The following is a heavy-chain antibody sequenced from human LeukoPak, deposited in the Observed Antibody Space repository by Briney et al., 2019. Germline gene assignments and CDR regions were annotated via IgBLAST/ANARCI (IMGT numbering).Heavy chain of an antibody. D-gene: IGHD3-16*01. CDR1: GYTFTRHY. CDR3: ARVPSGGDRFDP. V-gene: IGHV1-46*01. J-gene: IGHJ5*02. Sequence: ASVKVSCKASGYTFTRHYMHWVRQAPGQGLEWMGLINPTGDATRYASKFRGRLTMTRDTSTSTDYMELSSLRSEDTAVYYCARVPSGGDRFDPWGQGTLVTVSS. CDR2: INPTGDAT.